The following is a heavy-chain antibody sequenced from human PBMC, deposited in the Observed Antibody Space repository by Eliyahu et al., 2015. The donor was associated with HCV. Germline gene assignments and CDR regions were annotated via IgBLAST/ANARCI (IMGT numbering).Heavy chain of an antibody. J-gene: IGHJ3*02. CDR3: ATSGGTTVTRADAFDI. V-gene: IGHV4-31*03. CDR1: GCLXXRGGYY. D-gene: IGHD4-17*01. CDR2: IYYSGST. Sequence: QVQLQESGPGLXKPSQTLSLTCTVSGCLXXRGGYYWSWIRQHPGKGLEWIGYIYYSGSTYYNPSLKSRVTISVDTSKNQFSLKLSSVTAADTAVYYCATSGGTTVTRADAFDIWGQGTMVTVSS.